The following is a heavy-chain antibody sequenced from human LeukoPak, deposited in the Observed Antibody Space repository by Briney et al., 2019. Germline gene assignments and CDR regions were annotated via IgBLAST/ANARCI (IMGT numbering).Heavy chain of an antibody. J-gene: IGHJ6*02. D-gene: IGHD2-15*01. V-gene: IGHV4-31*03. Sequence: SQTLSLTCTVSGGSISSGGYYWSWIRQHPGKGLEWIGYIYYSGSTYYNPSLKSRVTISVDTSKNQFSLKLSSVTAADTAVYYCARDGSYCSGGSCYGRNYGMDVWGQGTTVTVSS. CDR2: IYYSGST. CDR1: GGSISSGGYY. CDR3: ARDGSYCSGGSCYGRNYGMDV.